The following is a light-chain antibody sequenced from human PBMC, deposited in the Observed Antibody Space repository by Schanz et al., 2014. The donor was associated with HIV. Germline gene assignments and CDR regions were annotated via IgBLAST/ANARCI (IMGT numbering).Light chain of an antibody. CDR2: DVS. J-gene: IGLJ1*01. CDR1: SSDVGGYNY. V-gene: IGLV2-14*03. Sequence: QSALTQPASVSGSPGQSITISCTGTSSDVGGYNYVSWYQQHPGKAPKLMIYDVSNRPSGVSNRFSGSKSGNTASLTISGIQAEDEADYYCSSKATGGRAPFVFGGGNKLTVL. CDR3: SSKATGGRAPFV.